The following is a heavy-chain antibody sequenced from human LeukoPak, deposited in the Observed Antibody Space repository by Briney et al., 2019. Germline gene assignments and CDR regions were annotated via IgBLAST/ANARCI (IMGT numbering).Heavy chain of an antibody. V-gene: IGHV4-59*01. J-gene: IGHJ2*01. Sequence: SETLSLTCTVSGGSISSYYWSWIRQPPGKGLEWIGYIYYSGSTNYNPSLKSRVTISVDTSKNQFSLKLSSVTAADTAVYYCARAGYYGSGRHRYFDLWGRGTLVTVSS. CDR2: IYYSGST. D-gene: IGHD3-10*01. CDR1: GGSISSYY. CDR3: ARAGYYGSGRHRYFDL.